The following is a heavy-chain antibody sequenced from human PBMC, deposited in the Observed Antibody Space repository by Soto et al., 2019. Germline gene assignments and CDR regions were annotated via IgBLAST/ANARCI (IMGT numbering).Heavy chain of an antibody. CDR3: ARLEGLATISYYFDY. J-gene: IGHJ4*02. Sequence: QLQESGPGLVKPSETLSLTCSVSGDSINSDNYYWGWIRQPPGKGLEWIGSIYYRGNTYYNPSLKTRVTISLDKSKSQFSLKLNFVTAADSAVYFSARLEGLATISYYFDYWGQGTLVTVSS. V-gene: IGHV4-39*01. CDR1: GDSINSDNYY. D-gene: IGHD3-9*01. CDR2: IYYRGNT.